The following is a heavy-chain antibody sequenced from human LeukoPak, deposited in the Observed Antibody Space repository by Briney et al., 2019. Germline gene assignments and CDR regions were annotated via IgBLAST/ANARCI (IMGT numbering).Heavy chain of an antibody. CDR2: IYPGDSDT. CDR1: GFTFSTYW. Sequence: GESLKISCKTYGFTFSTYWIGWVRQMPGKGLEWMGIIYPGDSDTRYSPSFQGQVTISADKSISTAYLQWSSLKASDTAMYYCARLYGDYLTYYYYYMDVWGKGTTVTVSS. D-gene: IGHD4-17*01. V-gene: IGHV5-51*01. CDR3: ARLYGDYLTYYYYYMDV. J-gene: IGHJ6*03.